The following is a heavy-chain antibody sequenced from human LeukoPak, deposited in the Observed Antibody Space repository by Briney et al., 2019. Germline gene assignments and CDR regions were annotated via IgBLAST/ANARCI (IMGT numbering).Heavy chain of an antibody. CDR1: GFTFSSYE. V-gene: IGHV3-48*03. D-gene: IGHD3-16*02. CDR3: ARRLSYYGMDV. J-gene: IGHJ6*02. Sequence: GGSLRLSCAASGFTFSSYEMIWVRQAPGKGLEWILKISFSGDTIHSADSVKGRFTTSRDNAKNPLYLQMSSLRAEDTAVYYCARRLSYYGMDVWGQGTTVIVSS. CDR2: ISFSGDTI.